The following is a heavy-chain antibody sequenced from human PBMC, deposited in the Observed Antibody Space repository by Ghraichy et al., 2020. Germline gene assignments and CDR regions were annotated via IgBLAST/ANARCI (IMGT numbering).Heavy chain of an antibody. J-gene: IGHJ3*02. D-gene: IGHD3-22*01. Sequence: SVKVSCKASGGTFSSYAISWVRQAPGQGLEWMGGIIPIFGTANYAQKFQGRVTITADESTSTAYMELSSLRSEDTAVYYCARTAPGYDPGAFDIWGQGTMVTVSS. CDR2: IIPIFGTA. V-gene: IGHV1-69*13. CDR3: ARTAPGYDPGAFDI. CDR1: GGTFSSYA.